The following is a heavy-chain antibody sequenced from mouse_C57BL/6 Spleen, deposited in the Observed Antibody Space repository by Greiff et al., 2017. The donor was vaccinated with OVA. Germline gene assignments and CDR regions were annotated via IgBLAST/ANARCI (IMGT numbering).Heavy chain of an antibody. Sequence: VQLQQPGAELVMPGASVKLSCKASGYTFTSYWMHWVKQRPGQGLEWIGEIDPSDSYTNYNQKFKGKSTLTVDKSSSTAYMQLSSLTSEDSAVYYWSRYYGSSYYYAMDYWGQGTSVTVSS. CDR2: IDPSDSYT. CDR1: GYTFTSYW. D-gene: IGHD1-1*01. V-gene: IGHV1-69*01. J-gene: IGHJ4*01. CDR3: SRYYGSSYYYAMDY.